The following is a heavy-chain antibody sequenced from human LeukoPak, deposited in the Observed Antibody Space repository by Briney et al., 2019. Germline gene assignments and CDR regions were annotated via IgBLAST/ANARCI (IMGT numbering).Heavy chain of an antibody. CDR1: GFIVRNNY. Sequence: GGSLRLSCVASGFIVRNNYMSWVRQALGLGLEWVSTIYRGGSSFYADSVKGRFTISRDNSKNTLYLQMDSLRAEDTAVYYCASDLSTWFDWGQGTQVTVAS. CDR3: ASDLSTWFD. CDR2: IYRGGSS. D-gene: IGHD6-13*01. V-gene: IGHV3-66*01. J-gene: IGHJ4*02.